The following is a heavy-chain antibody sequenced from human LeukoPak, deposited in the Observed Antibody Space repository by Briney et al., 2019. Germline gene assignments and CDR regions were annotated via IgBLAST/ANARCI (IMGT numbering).Heavy chain of an antibody. V-gene: IGHV1-2*02. Sequence: ASVKVSCKASGYTFTGYYMHWVRQAPGQGLEWMGWINPNSGGTNYAQKFQGSVTMTRDTSISTAYMELSRLRSDDTAVYYCARGIDGSGSRDYWGQGTLVTVSS. J-gene: IGHJ4*02. CDR3: ARGIDGSGSRDY. CDR2: INPNSGGT. CDR1: GYTFTGYY. D-gene: IGHD3-10*01.